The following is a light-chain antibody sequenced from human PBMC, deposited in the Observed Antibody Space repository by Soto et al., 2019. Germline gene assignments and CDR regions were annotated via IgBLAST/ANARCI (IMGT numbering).Light chain of an antibody. J-gene: IGLJ3*02. CDR3: FPYAGSSTWV. V-gene: IGLV2-23*02. CDR2: GVT. Sequence: QSVLTQPASVSGSPGQSITISCTGTRSDIGSYNSIAWYQQHPGKAPRVMIFGVTKRPSGISDRFSGSKSGYTVSLTISGLQAEDEADYFCFPYAGSSTWVFGGGTKVTVL. CDR1: RSDIGSYNS.